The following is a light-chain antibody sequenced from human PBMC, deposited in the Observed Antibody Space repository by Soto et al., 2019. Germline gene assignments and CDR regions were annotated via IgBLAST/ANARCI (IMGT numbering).Light chain of an antibody. CDR3: CSYAGNYTYV. CDR2: DVS. J-gene: IGLJ1*01. V-gene: IGLV2-11*01. Sequence: QSALTQPRSVSGSPGQSVTISCTGTSSDVGGYNYVSWYQQHPGKAPKLMSYDVSKRPSGVPDRFSGSKSDNTASLTISGLQAEDEADYYCCSYAGNYTYVFGTGTKVTGL. CDR1: SSDVGGYNY.